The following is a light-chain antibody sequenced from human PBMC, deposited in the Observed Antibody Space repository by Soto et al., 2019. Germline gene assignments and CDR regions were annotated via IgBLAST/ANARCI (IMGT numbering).Light chain of an antibody. Sequence: QPVLTQPPSASGSPGQSVTIPCTGTSSDVGRYNYVSWYQQRPGKAPKLMVYEVTKRPSGVPDRFSGSKSGNTASLTVSGLQAEDEADYYCSSHAGITNVVFGGGTKVTVL. CDR3: SSHAGITNVV. V-gene: IGLV2-8*01. CDR2: EVT. CDR1: SSDVGRYNY. J-gene: IGLJ3*02.